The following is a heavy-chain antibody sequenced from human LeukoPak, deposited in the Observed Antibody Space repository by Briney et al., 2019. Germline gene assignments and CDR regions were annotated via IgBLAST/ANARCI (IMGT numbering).Heavy chain of an antibody. CDR1: GSSINTPYY. CDR3: AREGPIRFLDQIGY. J-gene: IGHJ4*02. CDR2: IHHSGST. V-gene: IGHV4-38-2*02. D-gene: IGHD3-3*01. Sequence: SETLSHTCTVSGSSINTPYYWGWIRQPPGKGLEWIGNIHHSGSTYYNPSLKSRVSISIDTSKNQFSLRLTSLNAADTAVYYCAREGPIRFLDQIGYWGQGILVTVSS.